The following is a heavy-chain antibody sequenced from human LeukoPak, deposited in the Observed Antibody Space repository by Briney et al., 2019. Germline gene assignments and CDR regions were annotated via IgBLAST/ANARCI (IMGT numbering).Heavy chain of an antibody. D-gene: IGHD3-22*01. CDR3: AGLVGRYSSGLYYYYFDY. V-gene: IGHV4-4*02. J-gene: IGHJ4*02. CDR1: GDSINSLDL. CDR2: MYLSGTT. Sequence: SSGTLSLTCTVSGDSINSLDLWSWVRQPPGKGLEWIGEMYLSGTTHSNPSVKSRVTISIDKSKNQFFLNLSSVTSADTAVYYCAGLVGRYSSGLYYYYFDYWGQGTLVTVSS.